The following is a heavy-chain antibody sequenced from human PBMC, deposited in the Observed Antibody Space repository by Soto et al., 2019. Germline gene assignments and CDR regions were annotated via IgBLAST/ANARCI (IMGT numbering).Heavy chain of an antibody. CDR3: ARWVGSWRKGNWFDP. CDR2: GSYSGNT. V-gene: IGHV4-39*01. D-gene: IGHD6-13*01. J-gene: IGHJ5*02. CDR1: GVSIRSNVYY. Sequence: QLRLQESGPGQVKPSETLSLICTVSGVSIRSNVYYWGWIRQSPGKGLEWIGTGSYSGNTFYNPSLRRRVTISIDTSKNQFSRGLSSVTAVDRAVYYCARWVGSWRKGNWFDPWGQGTLVTVSS.